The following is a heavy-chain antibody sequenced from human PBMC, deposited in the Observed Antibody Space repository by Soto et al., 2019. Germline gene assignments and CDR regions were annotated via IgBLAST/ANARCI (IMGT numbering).Heavy chain of an antibody. CDR3: ARDRIARGILNYDSMDV. CDR2: MNPNSGNT. Sequence: ASVKVSCKASGYTFTSYDINWVRQATGQGLEWMGWMNPNSGNTGYAQKFQGRVTMTRNTSISTAYMELSSLRSEDTAVYYCARDRIARGILNYDSMDVWGQGTTVTVSS. V-gene: IGHV1-8*01. D-gene: IGHD3-22*01. CDR1: GYTFTSYD. J-gene: IGHJ6*02.